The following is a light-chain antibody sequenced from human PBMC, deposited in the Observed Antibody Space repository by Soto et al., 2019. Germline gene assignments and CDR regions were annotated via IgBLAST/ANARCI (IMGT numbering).Light chain of an antibody. CDR2: GAS. CDR3: QHYITYSP. CDR1: QSISTS. V-gene: IGKV1-5*01. Sequence: DIPMTQSPSTLSASVGDTVTITCRASQSISTSLAWYQQKPGQAPNLLSSGASTLEEGVPSIFRGSGSGTEFPLTITSLQNGDFATYFFQHYITYSPFGQGTRVEIE. J-gene: IGKJ1*01.